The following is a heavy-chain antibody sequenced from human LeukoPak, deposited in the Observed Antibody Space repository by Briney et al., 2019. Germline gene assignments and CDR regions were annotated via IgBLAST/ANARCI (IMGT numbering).Heavy chain of an antibody. CDR1: GFTFTSYD. V-gene: IGHV1-8*01. CDR2: MNPNNGNT. Sequence: ASVKVSCKASGFTFTSYDINWVRQASGQGLKWMGWMNPNNGNTGYAQKFQGRVTMTRDTSISTAYMELRGLRSEDTAVYYCARRSYYYDGSGYPDYWFDPWGQGTLVTVSS. CDR3: ARRSYYYDGSGYPDYWFDP. J-gene: IGHJ5*02. D-gene: IGHD3-22*01.